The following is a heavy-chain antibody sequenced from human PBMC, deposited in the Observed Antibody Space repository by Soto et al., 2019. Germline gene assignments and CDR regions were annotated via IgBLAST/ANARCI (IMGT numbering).Heavy chain of an antibody. V-gene: IGHV3-30*18. J-gene: IGHJ6*02. D-gene: IGHD5-18*01. Sequence: PGGSLRLSCAASGFTFSSYGMHWVRQAPGKGLEWVVVISYDGSNKNYADSVKGRFTISRDNSKNTLYLQMNSLRAEDTAVYYCAKEQRHYYVMDVSARRTTVTVS. CDR3: AKEQRHYYVMDV. CDR1: GFTFSSYG. CDR2: ISYDGSNK.